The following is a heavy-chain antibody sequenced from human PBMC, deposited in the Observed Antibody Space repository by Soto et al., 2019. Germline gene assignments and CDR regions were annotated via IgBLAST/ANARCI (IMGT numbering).Heavy chain of an antibody. V-gene: IGHV3-7*04. J-gene: IGHJ4*02. D-gene: IGHD1-26*01. CDR1: ESTVSRDW. CDR3: SGGVGDAF. CDR2: INQDGSEK. Sequence: EVHLVESGGGLVQTGGSLRLSCAIFESTVSRDWMNWVRQAPGKGLEWVAHINQDGSEKYYVDSVKGRFTISRDNAKKSLYRQMTSRGPADTAMYYCSGGVGDAFWGQGTLVTVSS.